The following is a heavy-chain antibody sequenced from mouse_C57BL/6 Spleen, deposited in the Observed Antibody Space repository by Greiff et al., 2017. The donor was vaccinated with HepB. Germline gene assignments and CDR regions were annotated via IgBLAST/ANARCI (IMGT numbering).Heavy chain of an antibody. CDR2: IYPGDGDT. CDR1: GYAFSSSW. CDR3: ARRYDYDGWYFDV. D-gene: IGHD2-4*01. J-gene: IGHJ1*03. V-gene: IGHV1-82*01. Sequence: VQLQESGPELVKPGASVKISCKASGYAFSSSWMNWVKQRPGKGLEWIGRIYPGDGDTNYNGKFKGKATLTADKSSSTAYMQLSSLTSEDSAVYFCARRYDYDGWYFDVWGTGTTVTVSS.